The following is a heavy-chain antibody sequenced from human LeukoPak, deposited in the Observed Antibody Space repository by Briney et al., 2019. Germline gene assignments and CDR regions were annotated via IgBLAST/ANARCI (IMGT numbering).Heavy chain of an antibody. V-gene: IGHV4-59*01. CDR3: ARGYGSGSYPKTDYYYYMDV. Sequence: SETLSLTCTVSGGSISSYYWSWIRQPPGKGLEWIGYIYYSGSTNYNPSLKSRVTISVDTSKNQFSLKLSSVTAADTAVYYCARGYGSGSYPKTDYYYYMDVWGKGTTVTISS. CDR2: IYYSGST. D-gene: IGHD3-10*01. J-gene: IGHJ6*03. CDR1: GGSISSYY.